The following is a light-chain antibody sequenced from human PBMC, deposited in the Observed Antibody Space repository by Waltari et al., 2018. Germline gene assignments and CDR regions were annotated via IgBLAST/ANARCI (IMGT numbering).Light chain of an antibody. CDR1: QDIGSW. CDR2: PAS. V-gene: IGKV1-12*01. J-gene: IGKJ4*01. CDR3: LQVSSFPVT. Sequence: DIQMTQSPSSVSASVGDRVTITCRASQDIGSWLAWYQQQPGKAPNLLIYPASSLESGVPSRFSGSGSGTDFTLTINSLRPEDFATYSCLQVSSFPVTFGGGTKVEV.